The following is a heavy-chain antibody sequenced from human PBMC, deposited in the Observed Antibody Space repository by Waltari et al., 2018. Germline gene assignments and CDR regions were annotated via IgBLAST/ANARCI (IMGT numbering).Heavy chain of an antibody. V-gene: IGHV4-59*01. J-gene: IGHJ5*02. CDR3: ARGGGGDWEWFDP. Sequence: QVQLQESGPSLLKPSEPLSLICTVSGCSISRFYWSWVRQPPGKGLDWIGYIYYTGSTNFNPSLKSRVTMSVDTSKNQFSLKLSSVTAADTAFYYCARGGGGDWEWFDPWGQGTLVTVSS. D-gene: IGHD2-21*02. CDR1: GCSISRFY. CDR2: IYYTGST.